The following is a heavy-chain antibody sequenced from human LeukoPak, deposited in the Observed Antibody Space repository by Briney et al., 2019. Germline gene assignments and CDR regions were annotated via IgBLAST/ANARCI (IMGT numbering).Heavy chain of an antibody. Sequence: GGSLRLSCAASGFTFSSYAMSWVRQAPGKGLEWVSAISGSGGSTYYADSVKGRFPISRDNSKNTLYLQMNSLRAEDTAVYYCAKQDHYDFWSGYQHFDYWGQGTLVTVSS. CDR2: ISGSGGST. CDR3: AKQDHYDFWSGYQHFDY. D-gene: IGHD3-3*01. V-gene: IGHV3-23*01. J-gene: IGHJ4*02. CDR1: GFTFSSYA.